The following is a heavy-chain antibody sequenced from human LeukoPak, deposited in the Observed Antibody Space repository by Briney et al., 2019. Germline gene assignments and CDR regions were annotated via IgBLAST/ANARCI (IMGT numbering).Heavy chain of an antibody. CDR3: ARDPDQMTTVTTIGVDY. CDR2: ISAYNGNT. J-gene: IGHJ4*02. Sequence: GASVKVSCKASGYTFTSYGISWVRQAPGQGLEWMGWISAYNGNTNYAQKLQGRVTMTTDTSTSTAYMELRSLRSDDTAVYYCARDPDQMTTVTTIGVDYWGQGTLVTVSS. CDR1: GYTFTSYG. V-gene: IGHV1-18*01. D-gene: IGHD4-17*01.